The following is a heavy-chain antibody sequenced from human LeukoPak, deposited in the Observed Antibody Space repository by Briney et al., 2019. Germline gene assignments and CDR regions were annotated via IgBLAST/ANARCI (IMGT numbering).Heavy chain of an antibody. J-gene: IGHJ6*02. D-gene: IGHD3-10*01. Sequence: SVKVSCKASGGTFSSYAISWVRQAPGQGLEWMGGIIPIFGTANCAQKFQGRVTITADESTSTAYMELSSLRSEDTAVYYCARAYYYGSGSYLDYYYYGMDVWGQGTTVTVSS. V-gene: IGHV1-69*13. CDR3: ARAYYYGSGSYLDYYYYGMDV. CDR1: GGTFSSYA. CDR2: IIPIFGTA.